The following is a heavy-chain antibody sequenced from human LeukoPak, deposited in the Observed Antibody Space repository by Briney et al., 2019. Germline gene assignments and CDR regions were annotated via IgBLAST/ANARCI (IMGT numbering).Heavy chain of an antibody. J-gene: IGHJ4*02. V-gene: IGHV3-13*01. D-gene: IGHD3-22*01. CDR3: ARVDSSGHYDY. Sequence: PGGSLRLSCAASGFTFSSYDMHWVRQATGKGLEWVSAIGTAGDTYYPGSVKGRFTISRENAKNSLYLQMNSLRAGDTAVYYCARVDSSGHYDYWGQGTLVTVSS. CDR2: IGTAGDT. CDR1: GFTFSSYD.